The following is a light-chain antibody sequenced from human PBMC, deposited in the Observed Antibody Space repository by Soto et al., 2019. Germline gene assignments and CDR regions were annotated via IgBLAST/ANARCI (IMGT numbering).Light chain of an antibody. CDR2: DAS. CDR3: QQRSNWPPWT. V-gene: IGKV3-11*01. CDR1: QSVSSN. Sequence: EIVLTQSPATLSSFPGDRVTLSCRASQSVSSNLAWYQQKPGQAPRLLIYDASNRATGIPARFSGSGSGTDFTLTISSLEPEDFAVYYCQQRSNWPPWTGGQGTKVDIK. J-gene: IGKJ1*01.